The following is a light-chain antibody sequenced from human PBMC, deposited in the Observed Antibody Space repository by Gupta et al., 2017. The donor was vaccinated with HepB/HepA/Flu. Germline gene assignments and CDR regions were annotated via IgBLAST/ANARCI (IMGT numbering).Light chain of an antibody. Sequence: QSALTQAASVSGSPGQTITISCTGTSSDIGASNYVSWYQQHPGKAPKIMIFDASSRPSGVSNRFSGSKSGNTASLTISGLQAEDEADYYCSSYTTSSTWVFGGGTKLTVL. V-gene: IGLV2-14*03. CDR1: SSDIGASNY. CDR3: SSYTTSSTWV. CDR2: DAS. J-gene: IGLJ3*02.